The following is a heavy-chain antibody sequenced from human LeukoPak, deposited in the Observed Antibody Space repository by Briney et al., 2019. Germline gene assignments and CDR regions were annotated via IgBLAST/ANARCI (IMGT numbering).Heavy chain of an antibody. CDR1: GGSISSGSYY. Sequence: PSETLSLTCTVSGGSISSGSYYWGWRRQPAGKGLEWIGRIYTSGSTNYNPSLKSRVTISVDTSKNQFSLKLSSVTAADTAVYYCAGMLESDYGSGSSYDYWGQGTLVTVSS. D-gene: IGHD3-10*01. J-gene: IGHJ4*02. V-gene: IGHV4-61*02. CDR3: AGMLESDYGSGSSYDY. CDR2: IYTSGST.